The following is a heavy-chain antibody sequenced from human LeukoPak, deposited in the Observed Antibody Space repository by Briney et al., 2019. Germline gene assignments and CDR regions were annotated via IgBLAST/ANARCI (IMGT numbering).Heavy chain of an antibody. D-gene: IGHD2-2*01. Sequence: SETLSLTCTVSGGSMSSRSYYWAWIRQPPGKGLEWIGSIYYSGSTYYNPSLKSRVTISVDTSKNQFSLKLSSVTAADTAVYYCARRRGMCSSTSCYPRWFDPWGQGTLVTVSS. J-gene: IGHJ5*02. CDR2: IYYSGST. V-gene: IGHV4-39*07. CDR1: GGSMSSRSYY. CDR3: ARRRGMCSSTSCYPRWFDP.